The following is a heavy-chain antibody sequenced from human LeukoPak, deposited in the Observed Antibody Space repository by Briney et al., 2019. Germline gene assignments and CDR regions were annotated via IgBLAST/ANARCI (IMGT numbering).Heavy chain of an antibody. J-gene: IGHJ3*02. CDR1: GGSIGSGDYY. V-gene: IGHV4-30-4*01. CDR3: ARGPSDAFDI. CDR2: IYDSGSA. Sequence: SQTLSLTCTVSGGSIGSGDYYRSWIRQPPGKGLECIGYIYDSGSAYYNPSLKSRVTISVDTSKNQLSLKLSSVTAADTAVYYCARGPSDAFDIWGQGTMVTVSS.